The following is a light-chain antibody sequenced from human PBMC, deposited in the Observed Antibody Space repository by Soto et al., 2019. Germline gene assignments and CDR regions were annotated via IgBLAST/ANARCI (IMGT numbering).Light chain of an antibody. J-gene: IGKJ1*01. Sequence: EIVLTQSPGTLSLSPGQRATLSCRASQSVNSRYLAWFQQKPGQAPRLLIYGAATRATGIPDRFSGSGAGTDFTLTISILEPEDFAVYYCQQYGSSPQTFGQETKVDIK. CDR1: QSVNSRY. CDR3: QQYGSSPQT. CDR2: GAA. V-gene: IGKV3-20*01.